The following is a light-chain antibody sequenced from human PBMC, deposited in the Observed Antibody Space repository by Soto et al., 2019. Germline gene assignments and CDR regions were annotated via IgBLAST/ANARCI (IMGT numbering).Light chain of an antibody. V-gene: IGLV7-46*01. CDR3: LLFYSGARV. J-gene: IGLJ2*01. Sequence: QTVVTQEPSLTVSPGGTVTLTCGSSTGAVTSGHYPYWFQQKPGQAPRTLIFDTSSKHSWTPARFSGSLLGGKAALTLSGAQPEDEAEFYCLLFYSGARVFGGGTQLTVL. CDR1: TGAVTSGHY. CDR2: DTS.